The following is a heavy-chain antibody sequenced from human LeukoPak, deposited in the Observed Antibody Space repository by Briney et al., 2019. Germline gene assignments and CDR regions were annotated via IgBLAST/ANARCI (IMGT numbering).Heavy chain of an antibody. CDR2: ISYDGSNK. D-gene: IGHD2-2*03. CDR1: GFTFSSYA. V-gene: IGHV3-30-3*01. J-gene: IGHJ4*02. CDR3: ARTTGLDK. Sequence: GGSLRLSCAASGFTFSSYAMHWVRQAPGKGLEWVAVISYDGSNKYYADSVKGRFTISRDNSKNTLYLQMNSLRAEDTAVYYCARTTGLDKWGQGTLVTVSS.